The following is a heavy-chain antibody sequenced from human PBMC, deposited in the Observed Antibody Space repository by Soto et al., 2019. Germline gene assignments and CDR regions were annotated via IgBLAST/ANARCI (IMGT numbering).Heavy chain of an antibody. V-gene: IGHV4-59*01. CDR3: ARGSSAIFYDY. Sequence: QVQLQESGPGLAKPSETLSLTCTVSGGSISSYYWSWIRQPPGQGLEWIGYIYYSGSTNYNPSLKSRVTISVDTSKNQFSLKLSSVTAADTAVYYCARGSSAIFYDYWGQGTLVTVSS. D-gene: IGHD2-15*01. J-gene: IGHJ4*02. CDR1: GGSISSYY. CDR2: IYYSGST.